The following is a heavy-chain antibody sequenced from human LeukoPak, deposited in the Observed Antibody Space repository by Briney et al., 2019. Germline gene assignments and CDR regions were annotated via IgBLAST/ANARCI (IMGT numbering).Heavy chain of an antibody. Sequence: ASVKVSCKASGYTFTSYGISWVRQAPGQGLEWMGWISAYNGNTNYAQKLQGRVTMTTDTSTSTAYMELRSLRSEDTAVYYCARGNSPVVSYYYYYYMDVWGKGTTVTVSS. CDR2: ISAYNGNT. CDR1: GYTFTSYG. D-gene: IGHD2-2*01. V-gene: IGHV1-18*01. J-gene: IGHJ6*03. CDR3: ARGNSPVVSYYYYYYMDV.